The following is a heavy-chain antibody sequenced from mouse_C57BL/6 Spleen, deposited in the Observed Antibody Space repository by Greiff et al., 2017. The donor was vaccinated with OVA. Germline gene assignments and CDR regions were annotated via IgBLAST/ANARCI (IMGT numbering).Heavy chain of an antibody. CDR1: GYTFTSYW. CDR3: ARGETAQANWFAY. V-gene: IGHV1-50*01. Sequence: QVQLQQSGAELVKPGASVKLSCKASGYTFTSYWMQWVKQRPGQGLEWIGEIDPSDSYTNYNQKFKGKATLTVDTSSSTAYMQLSSLTSEDSAVYYCARGETAQANWFAYWGQGTLVTVSA. CDR2: IDPSDSYT. J-gene: IGHJ3*01. D-gene: IGHD3-2*02.